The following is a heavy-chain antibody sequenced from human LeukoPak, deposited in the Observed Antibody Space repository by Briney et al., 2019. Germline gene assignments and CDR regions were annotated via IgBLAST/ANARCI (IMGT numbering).Heavy chain of an antibody. CDR1: GGSISSGGYY. D-gene: IGHD2-2*01. V-gene: IGHV4-30-2*01. CDR2: IYHSGST. CDR3: ARGSSSRNLHLDY. J-gene: IGHJ4*02. Sequence: SETLSLTCTVSGGSISSGGYYWSWIRQPPGKGLEWIGYIYHSGSTYYNPSLKSRVTISVDRSKNQFSLKLSSVTAADTAVYYCARGSSSRNLHLDYWGQGTLVTVSS.